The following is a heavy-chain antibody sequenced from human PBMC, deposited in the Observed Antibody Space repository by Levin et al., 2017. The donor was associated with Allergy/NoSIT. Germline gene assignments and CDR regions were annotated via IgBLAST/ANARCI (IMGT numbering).Heavy chain of an antibody. CDR3: VITMIETYGFDI. V-gene: IGHV4-31*03. Sequence: SETLSLTCTVSGGSISSGGYYWSWIRQHPGKGLEWIGYIYYSGSTYYNPSLKSRVTISVDTSKNQFSLKLSSVTAADTAVYYCVITMIETYGFDIWGQGTMVTVSS. CDR2: IYYSGST. J-gene: IGHJ3*02. D-gene: IGHD3-22*01. CDR1: GGSISSGGYY.